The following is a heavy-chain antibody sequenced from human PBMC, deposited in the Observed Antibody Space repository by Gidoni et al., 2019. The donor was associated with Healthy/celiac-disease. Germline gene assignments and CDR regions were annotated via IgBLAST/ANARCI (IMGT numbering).Heavy chain of an antibody. D-gene: IGHD6-6*01. CDR3: ARLLDIAAQTPYYYGMDV. CDR2: IIPSVGTA. CDR1: ACTFSSYP. Sequence: VQLVQSGAEVQKPGSSVKVSCKASACTFSSYPISWVRQAPGQGLEWMGGIIPSVGTANYAPKFQGRVTITADKSTSTAYMELSSLRSEDTAVYYCARLLDIAAQTPYYYGMDVWGQGTTVTVSS. J-gene: IGHJ6*02. V-gene: IGHV1-69*06.